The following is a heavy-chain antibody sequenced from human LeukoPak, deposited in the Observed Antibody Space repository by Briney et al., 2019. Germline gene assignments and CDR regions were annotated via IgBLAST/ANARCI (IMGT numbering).Heavy chain of an antibody. CDR1: GFTFSSYA. V-gene: IGHV3-30*04. J-gene: IGHJ6*03. Sequence: GALRLSCAASGFTFSSYAMHWVCQAPGKGLEWVAVISYDGSNKYYADSVKGRFTICRDNSKNTLYLQMNSLRAEDTAVYYCAREVELSSSDNYYYYYYMDVWGKGTTVTVSS. D-gene: IGHD6-6*01. CDR3: AREVELSSSDNYYYYYYMDV. CDR2: ISYDGSNK.